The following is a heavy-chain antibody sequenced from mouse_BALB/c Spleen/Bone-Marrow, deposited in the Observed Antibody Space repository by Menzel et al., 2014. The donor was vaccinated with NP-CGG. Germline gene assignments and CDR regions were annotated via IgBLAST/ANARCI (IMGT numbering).Heavy chain of an antibody. V-gene: IGHV5-9-3*01. CDR1: GFTFSSYA. Sequence: EVKLVESGGGLVKPGGSLKLSCAASGFTFSSYAMSWVRQTPEKRLEWVATISSGGTYTYYPDSVKGRFTISRDNAKNTLYLQMSSLRSDDTAMYYCARQWFAYWGQGTLVTVSA. CDR3: ARQWFAY. CDR2: ISSGGTYT. J-gene: IGHJ3*01.